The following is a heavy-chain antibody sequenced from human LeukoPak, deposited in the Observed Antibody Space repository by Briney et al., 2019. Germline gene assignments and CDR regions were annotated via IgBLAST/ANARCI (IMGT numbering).Heavy chain of an antibody. D-gene: IGHD3-10*01. CDR1: GGTFSSYA. CDR2: IIPIFGTA. CDR3: ARDSQARFGELLYLNLNYYYYYMDV. Sequence: ASVTVSCTASGGTFSSYAISWVRQAPGQGLEWMGGIIPIFGTANYAQKFQGRVTITADESTSTAYMELSSLRSEDTAVYYCARDSQARFGELLYLNLNYYYYYMDVWGKGTTVTISS. J-gene: IGHJ6*03. V-gene: IGHV1-69*13.